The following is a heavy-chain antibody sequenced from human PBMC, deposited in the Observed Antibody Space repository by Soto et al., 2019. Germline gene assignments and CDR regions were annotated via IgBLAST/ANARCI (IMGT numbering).Heavy chain of an antibody. J-gene: IGHJ4*02. CDR3: ARNRRIAGANQFDY. CDR1: GGSISSYY. V-gene: IGHV4-59*08. Sequence: LSLTCTVSGGSISSYYWSWIRQPPGKGLEWIGYIYYSGSTNYNPSLKSRVTISVDTSKNQFSLKLSSVTAADTAVYYCARNRRIAGANQFDYGGRGSLLTVSS. CDR2: IYYSGST. D-gene: IGHD6-25*01.